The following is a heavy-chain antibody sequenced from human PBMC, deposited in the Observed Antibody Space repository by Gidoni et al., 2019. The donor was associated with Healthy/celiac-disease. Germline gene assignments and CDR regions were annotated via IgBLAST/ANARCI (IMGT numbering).Heavy chain of an antibody. V-gene: IGHV1-18*01. CDR2: ISAYNGNT. CDR1: GYTFTSYG. J-gene: IGHJ6*02. CDR3: SRVYCSSTSCYGVYGMDV. D-gene: IGHD2-2*01. Sequence: QVQLEQPGSEEKKPGASVKVYCKASGYTFTSYGNSWVRQAPGQGLEWMGWISAYNGNTNSAQELKVRVIMTTDTSTSTAYMALRSLRSDDTAVYYWSRVYCSSTSCYGVYGMDVWGQGTTVTVSS.